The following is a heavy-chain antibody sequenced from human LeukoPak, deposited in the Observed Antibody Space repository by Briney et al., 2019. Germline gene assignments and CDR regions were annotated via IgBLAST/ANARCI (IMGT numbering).Heavy chain of an antibody. Sequence: SQTLSLTCAISGDSVSSNSVTWYWIRQSPSRGLEGLGRTYYRSTWYNDYAVSVRGRITVNPDTSKNQFSLHLNSVTPEDTAVYYCARRLTQYDCFDPWGQGILVTVSS. CDR3: ARRLTQYDCFDP. J-gene: IGHJ5*02. CDR1: GDSVSSNSVT. CDR2: TYYRSTWYN. V-gene: IGHV6-1*01. D-gene: IGHD2-2*01.